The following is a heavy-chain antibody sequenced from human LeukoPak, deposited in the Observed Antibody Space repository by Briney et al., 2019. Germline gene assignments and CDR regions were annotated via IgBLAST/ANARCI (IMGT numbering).Heavy chain of an antibody. D-gene: IGHD3-16*01. J-gene: IGHJ4*02. CDR2: IYYSGST. CDR1: GGSISSYF. CDR3: ARRWGSWYFDY. Sequence: ASETLSLTCTVSGGSISSYFWSWIRQPPGKGLEWIGYIYYSGSTTYNPSLKSRVTISIDTSKNQFSLNLSSVTAADTAVYYCARRWGSWYFDYWGQGTLVTVSS. V-gene: IGHV4-59*08.